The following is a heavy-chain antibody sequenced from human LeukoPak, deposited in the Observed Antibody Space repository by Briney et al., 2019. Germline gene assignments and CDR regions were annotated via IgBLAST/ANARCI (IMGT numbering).Heavy chain of an antibody. CDR1: GFTFSSYS. Sequence: PGGSLRLSCAASGFTFSSYSMTWVRQAPGKGLEWVANIKQDGSEEYYVDSVKGRFSISRDNAKNSLYLQMHSLRADDTAVYYCARVGTYSSSWYFDYWGQGTLVTVSS. CDR2: IKQDGSEE. D-gene: IGHD6-13*01. J-gene: IGHJ4*02. CDR3: ARVGTYSSSWYFDY. V-gene: IGHV3-7*01.